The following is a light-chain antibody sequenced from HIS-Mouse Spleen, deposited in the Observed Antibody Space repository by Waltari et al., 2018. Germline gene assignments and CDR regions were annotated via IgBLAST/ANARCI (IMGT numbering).Light chain of an antibody. Sequence: SYVLTQPPSVSVAPGQTARITCGVNNIGSKSVHWYQQKQGQAPVLVVYDDSDRPSGIPERFSGSNSGNTATLTISRVEAGDEADYYCQVWDSSSDRVFGTGTKVTVL. J-gene: IGLJ1*01. CDR2: DDS. CDR3: QVWDSSSDRV. CDR1: NIGSKS. V-gene: IGLV3-21*02.